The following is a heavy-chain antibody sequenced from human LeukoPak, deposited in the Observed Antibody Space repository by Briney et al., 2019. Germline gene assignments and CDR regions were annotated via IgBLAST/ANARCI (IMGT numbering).Heavy chain of an antibody. CDR1: GGSITSRDYY. Sequence: PSETLSLTCTVSGGSITSRDYYWGWIRQPPGKGLEWSGTISYSGRTYYNPSLESRATISVDTSKNQFSLKLSSVTAADTAVYYCARLKTGDYGDYGGDYWGRGTLVTVSS. CDR3: ARLKTGDYGDYGGDY. V-gene: IGHV4-39*01. J-gene: IGHJ4*02. D-gene: IGHD4-17*01. CDR2: ISYSGRT.